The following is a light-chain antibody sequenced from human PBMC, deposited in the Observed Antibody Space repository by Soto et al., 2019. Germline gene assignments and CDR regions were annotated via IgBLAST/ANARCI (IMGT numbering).Light chain of an antibody. CDR1: QSVSTN. Sequence: DILMTQSPSTLSVSPGGRATLSCRASQSVSTNLAWYQQRPGQAPRLLIYRASTRAAGVPARFSGSGSGTEFTLTISGLQYEDFAVYYCHQYNNWPPYTFGQGTKVDIK. CDR2: RAS. J-gene: IGKJ2*01. CDR3: HQYNNWPPYT. V-gene: IGKV3-15*01.